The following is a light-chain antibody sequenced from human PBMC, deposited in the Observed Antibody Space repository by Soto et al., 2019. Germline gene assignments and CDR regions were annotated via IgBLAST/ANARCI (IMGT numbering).Light chain of an antibody. Sequence: QSALTQPASVSGSPGQSITISCTGTSSDVGGYNYVSWYQQHLGKAPKLMIYEVSNRPSGVSNRFSGSKSGNTASLTISGLQAEDEADYYCSSYTSSSTLVFGGRTKLAVL. CDR1: SSDVGGYNY. V-gene: IGLV2-14*01. J-gene: IGLJ2*01. CDR2: EVS. CDR3: SSYTSSSTLV.